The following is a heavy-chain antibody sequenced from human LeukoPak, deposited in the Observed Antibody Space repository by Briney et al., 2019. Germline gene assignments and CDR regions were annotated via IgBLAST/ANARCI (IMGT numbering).Heavy chain of an antibody. V-gene: IGHV3-21*01. CDR1: GFTFSSYS. CDR2: ISSGSSYI. Sequence: GGSLRLSCAASGFTFSSYSMNWVRQAPGKGLEWVSSISSGSSYIYYADSVKGRFTISRDNGKNSLYLQMNSLRAEDTAVYYCARAFTVNTAMVGYWGQGTLVTVSS. CDR3: ARAFTVNTAMVGY. J-gene: IGHJ4*02. D-gene: IGHD5-18*01.